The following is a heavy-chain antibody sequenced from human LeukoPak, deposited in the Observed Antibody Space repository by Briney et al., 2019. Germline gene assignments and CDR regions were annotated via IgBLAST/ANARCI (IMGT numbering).Heavy chain of an antibody. CDR2: IIPILGIA. CDR3: ASGPIVVVPAAIRYYGMDV. D-gene: IGHD2-2*01. V-gene: IGHV1-69*02. CDR1: GGTFSSYT. J-gene: IGHJ6*02. Sequence: ASVKVSCKASGGTFSSYTISWVRQAPGRGLEWMGRIIPILGIANYAQKFQGRVTITADKSTSTAYMGLSSLRSEDTAVYYCASGPIVVVPAAIRYYGMDVWGQGTTVTVSS.